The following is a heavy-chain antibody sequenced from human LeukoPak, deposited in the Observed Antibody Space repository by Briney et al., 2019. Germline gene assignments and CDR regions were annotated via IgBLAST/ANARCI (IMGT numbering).Heavy chain of an antibody. CDR1: GFSFSNYW. D-gene: IGHD1-26*01. V-gene: IGHV3-7*01. Sequence: PGGSLRLSCAASGFSFSNYWMTWLRQAPGKGLEWVANIRGDESRKYYLDSVTGRFTISRDNAKNSLYLQINSLRADDTAVSYCARSHQRVGIEDYWGQGTLVTVSS. CDR2: IRGDESRK. CDR3: ARSHQRVGIEDY. J-gene: IGHJ4*02.